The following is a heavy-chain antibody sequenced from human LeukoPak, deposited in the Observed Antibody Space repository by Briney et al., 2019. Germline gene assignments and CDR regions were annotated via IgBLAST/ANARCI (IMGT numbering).Heavy chain of an antibody. CDR1: GGSFSGYY. V-gene: IGHV4-34*01. D-gene: IGHD6-19*01. CDR3: ASGGREQWPYSYNWFDP. CDR2: INHSGST. J-gene: IGHJ5*02. Sequence: KSSETLSLTCAVYGGSFSGYYWSWIRQPPGKGLEWIGEINHSGSTNYNPSLKSRVTISVDTSKNQFSLKLSSVTAADTAVYYCASGGREQWPYSYNWFDPWGQGTLVTVSS.